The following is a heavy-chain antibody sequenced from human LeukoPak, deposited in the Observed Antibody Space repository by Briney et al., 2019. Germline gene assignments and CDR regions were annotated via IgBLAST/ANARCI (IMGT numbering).Heavy chain of an antibody. V-gene: IGHV3-48*01. CDR2: ISGSSTTI. J-gene: IGHJ4*02. Sequence: GGSLRLSCAASGFTFSSYWMSWVRQAPGKGLEWVSYISGSSTTIQYADSVKGRFTISRDNAKNSLYLQMDSLSAEDTAVYYCARVQVGGTGRGPLDWGQGTLVTVSS. CDR3: ARVQVGGTGRGPLD. D-gene: IGHD6-19*01. CDR1: GFTFSSYW.